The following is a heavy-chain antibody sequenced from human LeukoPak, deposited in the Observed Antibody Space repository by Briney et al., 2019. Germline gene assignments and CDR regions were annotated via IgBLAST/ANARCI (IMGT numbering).Heavy chain of an antibody. D-gene: IGHD3-10*01. J-gene: IGHJ4*02. Sequence: SETLSLTCAVYGGSFRGYYWSWIRQPPGKGLEWIGEINHSGSANYNPSLKSRVTISVDTSKNQFSLKLSSVTAADTAVYYCARGPKRITMVRGVIRPFDYWGQGTLVTVSS. CDR2: INHSGSA. CDR3: ARGPKRITMVRGVIRPFDY. V-gene: IGHV4-34*01. CDR1: GGSFRGYY.